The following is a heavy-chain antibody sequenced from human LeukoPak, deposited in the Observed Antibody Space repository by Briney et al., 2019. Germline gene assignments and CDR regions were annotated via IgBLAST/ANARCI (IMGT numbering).Heavy chain of an antibody. V-gene: IGHV3-11*06. D-gene: IGHD3-22*01. CDR2: ISSSGSFR. CDR1: GFTFSDYF. J-gene: IGHJ3*02. Sequence: PGGSLRLSCAASGFTFSDYFMSWIRQAPGKGLEWVSYISSSGSFRNYADSVKGRFAISRDNAKNSLSLQMNSLRAEDTAVYYYARPHRGHDNDAFDIWGQGTMVTVSS. CDR3: ARPHRGHDNDAFDI.